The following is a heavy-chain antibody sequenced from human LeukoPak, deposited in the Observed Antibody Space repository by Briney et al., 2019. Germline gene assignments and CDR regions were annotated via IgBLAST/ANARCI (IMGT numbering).Heavy chain of an antibody. V-gene: IGHV3-74*01. J-gene: IGHJ6*03. CDR1: GFTFSNYW. D-gene: IGHD2-2*02. CDR2: IKTDGSST. Sequence: GGSLRLSCAASGFTFSNYWMHWVRQAPGKGLVWVSRIKTDGSSTNYADSVKGRFTISRDNAKNTVYLQMNSVRAEDTAVYYCVRKDCSSTNCYKPLVYYYMDVWGTGTTVTVSS. CDR3: VRKDCSSTNCYKPLVYYYMDV.